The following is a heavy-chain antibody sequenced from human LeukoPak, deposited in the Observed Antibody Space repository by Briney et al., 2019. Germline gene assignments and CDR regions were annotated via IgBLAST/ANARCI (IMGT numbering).Heavy chain of an antibody. CDR2: INPNSGDT. CDR3: ASIVGARTSGFDY. J-gene: IGHJ4*02. D-gene: IGHD1-26*01. CDR1: GYIFTAYY. Sequence: ASVKVSCKGSGYIFTAYYMHWVRQAPGQGLDWMGWINPNSGDTNYVQKFQGRVTMTRDTSISTAYMELSRLRSDDTAVYYCASIVGARTSGFDYWGQGTLVTVSS. V-gene: IGHV1-2*02.